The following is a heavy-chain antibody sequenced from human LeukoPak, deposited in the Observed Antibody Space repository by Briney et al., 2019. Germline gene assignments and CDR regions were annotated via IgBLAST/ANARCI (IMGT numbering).Heavy chain of an antibody. CDR1: GFTFSDYW. J-gene: IGHJ4*02. CDR3: ARDHRFSGIVVVPAAMGY. D-gene: IGHD2-2*01. CDR2: IKQDGSEK. Sequence: PGGSLRLSYAASGFTFSDYWMTWVRQAPGKGLEWVGNIKQDGSEKDYVDSVKGRFTISRDNAKNSLYLQMNSLRSEDTAVYYCARDHRFSGIVVVPAAMGYWGQGTLVTVSS. V-gene: IGHV3-7*03.